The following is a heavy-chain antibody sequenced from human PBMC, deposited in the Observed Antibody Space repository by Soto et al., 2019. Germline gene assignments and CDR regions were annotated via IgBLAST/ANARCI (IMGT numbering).Heavy chain of an antibody. J-gene: IGHJ4*02. D-gene: IGHD6-6*01. CDR3: ARSPLEGYFDY. CDR2: ISYDGSNK. CDR1: GFTFSSYA. V-gene: IGHV3-30-3*01. Sequence: PGGSLRLSCAASGFTFSSYAMHWVRQAPGKGLEWVAVISYDGSNKYYADSVKGRFTISRDNSKNTLYLQMNSLRAEDTAVYYCARSPLEGYFDYWGQGTLVTVPQ.